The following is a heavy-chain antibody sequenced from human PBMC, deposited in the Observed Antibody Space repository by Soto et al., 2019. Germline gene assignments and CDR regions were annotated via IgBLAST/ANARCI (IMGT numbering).Heavy chain of an antibody. Sequence: SETLSLTCSVSGGSISRFYWSWIRQPPGKGLEWIGYIYNSGSTNYNPSLKSRVAISGDTSKNQFSLKLRSVTAADTAVYYCARGGCSSASCYADDAFDFWGQGTMVTVSS. CDR1: GGSISRFY. CDR2: IYNSGST. CDR3: ARGGCSSASCYADDAFDF. J-gene: IGHJ3*01. V-gene: IGHV4-59*01. D-gene: IGHD2-2*01.